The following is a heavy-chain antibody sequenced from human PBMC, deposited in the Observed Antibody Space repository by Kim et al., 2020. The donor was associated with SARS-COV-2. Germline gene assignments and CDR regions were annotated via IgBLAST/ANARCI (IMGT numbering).Heavy chain of an antibody. V-gene: IGHV4-34*01. CDR3: ARGKSEYFGSGRARSFAL. D-gene: IGHD3-10*01. CDR1: GRSFSGYY. CDR2: ITQTGTT. J-gene: IGHJ2*01. Sequence: SETLSLTCAVYGRSFSGYYWTWIRQAPGTGLQWIGEITQTGTTNYDPSLRGRVTISVAASKKQFSLVLTSATAADTAVYYCARGKSEYFGSGRARSFALWGRGSLVTVSS.